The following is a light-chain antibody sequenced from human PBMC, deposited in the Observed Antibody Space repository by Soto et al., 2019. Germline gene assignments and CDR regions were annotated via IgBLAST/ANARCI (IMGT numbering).Light chain of an antibody. Sequence: QSALTQPASVSGSSGQSITISCTGTSSDVGSYNLVSWHQQHPGKAPKLIIYEGDKRPSGVSNRFSGSKSGNTASLTISGLQAEDEADYYCCSYSYGSTLVFGGGTKVTVL. V-gene: IGLV2-23*01. CDR2: EGD. CDR1: SSDVGSYNL. CDR3: CSYSYGSTLV. J-gene: IGLJ2*01.